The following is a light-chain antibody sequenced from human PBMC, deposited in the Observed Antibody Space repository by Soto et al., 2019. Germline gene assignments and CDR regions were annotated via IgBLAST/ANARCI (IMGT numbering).Light chain of an antibody. CDR1: QSVGTN. CDR2: SAS. J-gene: IGKJ4*01. Sequence: EIVLTQSPGTLSLSPGEGATLSCRASQSVGTNLAWYQQKPGQAPRLLIYSASTRATGIPARFSGSGSGTEFSLTINSLQSEDFVVYYCQQYNSWPLAFGGGTKVDIK. CDR3: QQYNSWPLA. V-gene: IGKV3-15*01.